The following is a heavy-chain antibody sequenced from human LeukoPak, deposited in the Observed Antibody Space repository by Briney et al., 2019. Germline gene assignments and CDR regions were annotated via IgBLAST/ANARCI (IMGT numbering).Heavy chain of an antibody. V-gene: IGHV3-23*01. CDR1: GFTFSKFP. Sequence: GGSLRLSCAASGFTFSKFPMGWVRQAPGRGLEWVSAISASGDVTFYADSLRGRFTISRDNSKSTLYLQMNSLRAEDTAVYYCAREVYDYVWGSYRFGGFDYWGQGTLVTVSS. CDR2: ISASGDVT. J-gene: IGHJ4*02. D-gene: IGHD3-16*02. CDR3: AREVYDYVWGSYRFGGFDY.